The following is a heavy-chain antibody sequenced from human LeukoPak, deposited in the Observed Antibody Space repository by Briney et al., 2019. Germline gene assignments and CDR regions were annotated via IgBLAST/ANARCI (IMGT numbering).Heavy chain of an antibody. CDR2: ISSSSSYI. V-gene: IGHV3-21*01. J-gene: IGHJ2*01. CDR3: ARDPGGNWYFDL. Sequence: PGGYLRLYCAASGFTFSSYSINWLRHAPGKGLEWVSSISSSSSYIDYADSVRGRFTTSRDNAKNSLYLQMNSLRAEDTAVYYCARDPGGNWYFDLWGRGTLVTVSS. CDR1: GFTFSSYS. D-gene: IGHD3-16*01.